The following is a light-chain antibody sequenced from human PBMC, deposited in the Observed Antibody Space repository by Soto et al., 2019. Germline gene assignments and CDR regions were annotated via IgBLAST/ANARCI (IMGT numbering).Light chain of an antibody. V-gene: IGKV3-15*01. CDR1: QSVSNN. CDR2: GAS. J-gene: IGKJ1*01. CDR3: QHYDTFSWA. Sequence: EIVMTQSPATLSVSPGDRATLSCRASQSVSNNLAWYQQKPGQAPRLLTYGASTRATGIPARFSGSGSGTEFTLTISSLQPDDFATYFCQHYDTFSWAFGQGTKVDI.